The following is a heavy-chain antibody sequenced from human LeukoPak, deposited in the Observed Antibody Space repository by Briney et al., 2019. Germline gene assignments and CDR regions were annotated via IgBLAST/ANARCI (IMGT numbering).Heavy chain of an antibody. Sequence: PGGSLRLSCAASGFTFSSYAMSWVRQAPGKGLEWVSGVSGSGGTTYYADSVKGRFTISRDNSKNTLYLQMNSLRAEDTAVYYCARTGPIDYYDSSGYPLFDYWGQGTLVTVSS. CDR2: VSGSGGTT. V-gene: IGHV3-23*01. D-gene: IGHD3-22*01. J-gene: IGHJ4*02. CDR3: ARTGPIDYYDSSGYPLFDY. CDR1: GFTFSSYA.